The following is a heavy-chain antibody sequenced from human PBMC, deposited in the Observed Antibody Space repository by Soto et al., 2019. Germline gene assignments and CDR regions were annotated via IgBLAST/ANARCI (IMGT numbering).Heavy chain of an antibody. V-gene: IGHV1-69*01. CDR2: IIPIFGTA. CDR3: ASRAIDDYGDYVYFDY. J-gene: IGHJ4*02. CDR1: GGNVSSYA. D-gene: IGHD4-17*01. Sequence: QVQLLQSGAEVKKPGASVTVSCKASGGNVSSYAISWVRQAPGQGLEWMGGIIPIFGTANYAQKFQGRVTITADESTSTAYMELSSLISEDTAVYYCASRAIDDYGDYVYFDYWGQGTLVTVSS.